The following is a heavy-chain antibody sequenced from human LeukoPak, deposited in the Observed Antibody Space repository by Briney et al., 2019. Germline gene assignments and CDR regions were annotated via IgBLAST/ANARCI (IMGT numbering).Heavy chain of an antibody. CDR2: IIPILGIA. CDR3: ARAGGYCSSTSCYVQGTFDY. D-gene: IGHD2-2*01. CDR1: GGTFSSYA. Sequence: GASVKVSCKASGGTFSSYAISWVRQAPGQGLEWMGRIIPILGIANYAQKFQGRVTITADKSTSTAYMELSSLRSEDTAVYYCARAGGYCSSTSCYVQGTFDYWGQGTLVTVSS. V-gene: IGHV1-69*04. J-gene: IGHJ4*02.